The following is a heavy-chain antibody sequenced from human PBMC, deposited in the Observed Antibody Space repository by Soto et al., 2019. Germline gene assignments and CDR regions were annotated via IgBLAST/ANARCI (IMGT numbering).Heavy chain of an antibody. Sequence: EVQLLESGGGLVQPGGSLRLSCAASGFTFSSYAMSWVRQAPGKGLEWVSAISGSGGSTYYADSVKGRFTISRDNSKNTLYLQMNSLRAEDTAVYYCAKSSGAYAPYYYYGMDVWGQGTTVTVSS. D-gene: IGHD3-22*01. V-gene: IGHV3-23*01. J-gene: IGHJ6*02. CDR2: ISGSGGST. CDR3: AKSSGAYAPYYYYGMDV. CDR1: GFTFSSYA.